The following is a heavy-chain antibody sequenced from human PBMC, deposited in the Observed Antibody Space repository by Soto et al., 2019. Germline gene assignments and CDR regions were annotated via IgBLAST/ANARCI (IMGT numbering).Heavy chain of an antibody. D-gene: IGHD5-12*01. Sequence: GGSLRLSCAASGFTFSSYGMHWVRQAPGKGLEWVAVIWYDGSNKYYADSVKGRFTISRDNSKNTLYLQMNSLRAEDTAVYYCARGSQADIFLIDYWGQGTLVTV. CDR2: IWYDGSNK. J-gene: IGHJ4*02. CDR1: GFTFSSYG. V-gene: IGHV3-33*01. CDR3: ARGSQADIFLIDY.